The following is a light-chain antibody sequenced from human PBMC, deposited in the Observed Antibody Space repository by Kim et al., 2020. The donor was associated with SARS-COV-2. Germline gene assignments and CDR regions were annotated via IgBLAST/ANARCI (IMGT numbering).Light chain of an antibody. J-gene: IGLJ3*02. V-gene: IGLV3-25*03. CDR2: KDS. CDR1: ALPKQY. CDR3: QSADSSGTSWV. Sequence: SYELTQPPSVSVSPGQTARITCSGDALPKQYAYWYQQKPGQAPVLVIYKDSERPSGIPERFSGSSSGTTVTLTISGVQGEDEADYYCQSADSSGTSWVFGGGKQLNV.